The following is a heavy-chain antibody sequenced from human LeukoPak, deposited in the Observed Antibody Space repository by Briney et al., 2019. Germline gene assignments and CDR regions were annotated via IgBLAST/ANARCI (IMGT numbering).Heavy chain of an antibody. J-gene: IGHJ6*02. D-gene: IGHD6-13*01. V-gene: IGHV3-23*01. Sequence: PGGSLRLSCAASEFTFSSYAMTWVRQAPGKGLEWVSAISASGGSTYYADSVKGRFTISRDNSKNTLYLQMNRLRAEDTAVYCCAKAKTAGTSRYYYYGMDVWGQGTTVTVSS. CDR3: AKAKTAGTSRYYYYGMDV. CDR1: EFTFSSYA. CDR2: ISASGGST.